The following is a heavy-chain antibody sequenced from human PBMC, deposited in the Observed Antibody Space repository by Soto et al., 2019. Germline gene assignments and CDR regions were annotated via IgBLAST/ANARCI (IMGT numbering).Heavy chain of an antibody. J-gene: IGHJ3*02. CDR2: IYHSGST. V-gene: IGHV4-4*02. CDR1: GGSISSSNW. Sequence: QVQLQESGPGLVKPSGTLSLTCAVSGGSISSSNWWSWVRQPPGKGLEWIGEIYHSGSTNYNPSLKSRVTISEDKSKNQFSLKLSSVTAADTAVYYCARVMITFGGVIVTSMGAFDIWGQGTMVTVSS. CDR3: ARVMITFGGVIVTSMGAFDI. D-gene: IGHD3-16*02.